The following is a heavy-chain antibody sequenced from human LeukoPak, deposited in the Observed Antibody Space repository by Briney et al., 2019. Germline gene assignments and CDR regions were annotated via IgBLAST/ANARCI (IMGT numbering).Heavy chain of an antibody. J-gene: IGHJ4*02. D-gene: IGHD5-18*01. CDR2: IVGSGVTT. CDR3: ARDERWIQFNY. V-gene: IGHV3-23*01. CDR1: GITVSSNY. Sequence: GGSLRLSCAASGITVSSNYMSWVRQAPGKGLEWVSGIVGSGVTTYYADSVKGRSTISRDNSKNALYLHMNGLRVEDTAIYYCARDERWIQFNYWGQGTLVTVSS.